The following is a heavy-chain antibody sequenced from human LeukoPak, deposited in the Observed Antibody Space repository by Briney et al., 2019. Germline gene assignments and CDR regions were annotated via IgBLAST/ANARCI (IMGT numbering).Heavy chain of an antibody. V-gene: IGHV3-7*01. Sequence: PGGSLRLSCAVSGFTFSTYWMGWVRQAPGKGLEWVANIKFDGNEMYYVDSVKGRFTISRDNAKDSLYLHMNSLRAEDTAVYYCAKSMSPTGTTRKDAFDIWGQGTMVTVSS. D-gene: IGHD1-1*01. J-gene: IGHJ3*02. CDR1: GFTFSTYW. CDR2: IKFDGNEM. CDR3: AKSMSPTGTTRKDAFDI.